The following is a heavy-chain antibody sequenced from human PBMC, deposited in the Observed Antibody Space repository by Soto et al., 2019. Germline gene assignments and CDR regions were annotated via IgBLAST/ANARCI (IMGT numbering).Heavy chain of an antibody. CDR3: AKERDDGDSYPCCC. J-gene: IGHJ1*01. V-gene: IGHV3-23*01. D-gene: IGHD4-17*01. Sequence: EVQLLEAGGGFVQPGGSLRLSCVASGFTFSNYGMSWVRQAPGKGLEWVSAIVGTGDKTYYADSVKGLFTISRDNSKDTLYLQLSNLSAEDMAIYYCAKERDDGDSYPCCCCGQGTLGTVAS. CDR1: GFTFSNYG. CDR2: IVGTGDKT.